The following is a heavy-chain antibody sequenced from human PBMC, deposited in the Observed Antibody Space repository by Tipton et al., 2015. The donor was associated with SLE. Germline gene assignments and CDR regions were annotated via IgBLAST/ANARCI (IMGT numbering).Heavy chain of an antibody. D-gene: IGHD3-3*01. V-gene: IGHV4-39*07. CDR2: MYFSGNT. Sequence: TLSLTCTVSGGSISESTYSWDWIRQAPGKGLEWIGSMYFSGNTYYNPFLRSRVTISVDVSKNQFSLKLSSVTAADTAVYYCARTQLRVSPNAFDIWGQGTMVTVSS. J-gene: IGHJ3*02. CDR3: ARTQLRVSPNAFDI. CDR1: GGSISESTYS.